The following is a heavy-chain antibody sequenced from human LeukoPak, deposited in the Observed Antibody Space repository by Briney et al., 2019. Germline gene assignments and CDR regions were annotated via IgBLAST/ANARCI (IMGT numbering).Heavy chain of an antibody. J-gene: IGHJ4*02. CDR2: ISGSGGST. CDR1: GFTSSSYA. V-gene: IGHV3-23*01. D-gene: IGHD2-15*01. CDR3: AKGRGGSLLRGYFDY. Sequence: RSGGSLRLSCAASGFTSSSYAMSWVRQAPGKGLEWVSAISGSGGSTYYADSVKGRFTISRDNSKNTLYLQMNSLRAEDTAVYYCAKGRGGSLLRGYFDYWGQGTLVTVSS.